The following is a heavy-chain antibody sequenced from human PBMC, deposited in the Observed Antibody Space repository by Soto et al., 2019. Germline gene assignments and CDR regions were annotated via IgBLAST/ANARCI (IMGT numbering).Heavy chain of an antibody. Sequence: PSETLSLTCTVSGGSISSYYWSWIRQPAGKGLEWIGRIYTSGSTNYNPSLKSRVTMSVDPSKNQFSLKLSSVTAADTAVYYCARDRIVLRYFDWLMAPPHAFDYWGQGTMVTVS. D-gene: IGHD3-9*01. CDR1: GGSISSYY. V-gene: IGHV4-4*07. CDR3: ARDRIVLRYFDWLMAPPHAFDY. J-gene: IGHJ4*02. CDR2: IYTSGST.